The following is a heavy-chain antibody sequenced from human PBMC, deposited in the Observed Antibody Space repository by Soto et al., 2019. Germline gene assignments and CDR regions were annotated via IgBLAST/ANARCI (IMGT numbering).Heavy chain of an antibody. Sequence: EVQLVESGGALVQPGGSLRLSCAASGFTFSNYWMSWLRQSPGKGLESVANIKPDGSEEYYVDSLRGRFTISRDNAKNSLSFQILSRRGEDFAVYYYAMDFYKYLHSRGQGAQVTVSS. CDR1: GFTFSNYW. D-gene: IGHD1-20*01. CDR3: AMDFYKYLHS. CDR2: IKPDGSEE. J-gene: IGHJ4*02. V-gene: IGHV3-7*04.